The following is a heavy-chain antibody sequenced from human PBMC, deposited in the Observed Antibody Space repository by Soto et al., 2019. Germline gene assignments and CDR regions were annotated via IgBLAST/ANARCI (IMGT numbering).Heavy chain of an antibody. J-gene: IGHJ6*02. V-gene: IGHV4-39*01. D-gene: IGHD3-22*01. CDR1: GGSISSSRYY. CDR3: ARRLYYDSSGFEGGGMDV. CDR2: IYYSGST. Sequence: SETLSLTSTVSGGSISSSRYYWGWMRQPPGKGLEWIGSIYYSGSTYYNPSLKSRVTISVDTSKNQFSLKLSSVTAADTAVYYCARRLYYDSSGFEGGGMDVWGQGTTVS.